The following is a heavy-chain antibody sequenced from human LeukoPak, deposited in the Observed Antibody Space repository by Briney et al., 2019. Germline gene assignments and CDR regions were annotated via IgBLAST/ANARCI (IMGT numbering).Heavy chain of an antibody. J-gene: IGHJ4*02. V-gene: IGHV4-61*02. CDR3: ARDPYYYDSSGYYSDY. Sequence: SQTLSLTCTVSGGSISSGSYYWSWIRQPAGKGLEWIGRIYTSGSTNYNPSLTSRVTISVDPSKHQFSLKLSSVTAADTAVYYCARDPYYYDSSGYYSDYWGQGTLVSVSS. D-gene: IGHD3-22*01. CDR1: GGSISSGSYY. CDR2: IYTSGST.